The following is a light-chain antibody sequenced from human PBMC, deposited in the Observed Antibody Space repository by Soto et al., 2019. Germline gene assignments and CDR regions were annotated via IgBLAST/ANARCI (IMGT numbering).Light chain of an antibody. CDR1: QSVSSGH. J-gene: IGKJ4*01. Sequence: LKKSPGTLSVSPGERAALSCRASQSVSSGHLAWYQQKPGQAPRLLIYGASTRATGIPARFSGSGSGTEFTLTISSLQSEDFAVYYCQQYNNCPLTFGGGTKVDIK. V-gene: IGKV3D-15*01. CDR2: GAS. CDR3: QQYNNCPLT.